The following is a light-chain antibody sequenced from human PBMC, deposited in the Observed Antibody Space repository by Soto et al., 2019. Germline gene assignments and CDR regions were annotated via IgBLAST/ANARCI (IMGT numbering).Light chain of an antibody. CDR3: AARDDSLSGHWV. J-gene: IGLJ3*02. CDR1: SSNIGSEY. V-gene: IGLV1-47*01. CDR2: RNN. Sequence: QSVLTQPPSASGTPGQRVTISCSGSSSNIGSEYVVWYQHLPGTAPNLLIYRNNQRPSGVPDRFAGSKSGTSASLAISGLRSEDEADYYGAARDDSLSGHWVFGGGTQLTVL.